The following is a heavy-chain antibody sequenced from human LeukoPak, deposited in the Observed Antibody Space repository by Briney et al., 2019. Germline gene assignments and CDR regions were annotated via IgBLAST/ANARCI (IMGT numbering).Heavy chain of an antibody. CDR1: GYTFTNYY. V-gene: IGHV1-46*01. CDR3: ARAGSVYCCCGCFFGY. Sequence: ASVKVSCKASGYTFTNYYMHWVRQAPGQGLEWMGIINPSGGSTTYAQKFQGRVTMTRDTSTSTVYMELSSLRSEDTAVYYCARAGSVYCCCGCFFGYLGQGTLVTVSS. CDR2: INPSGGST. J-gene: IGHJ4*02. D-gene: IGHD2-21*02.